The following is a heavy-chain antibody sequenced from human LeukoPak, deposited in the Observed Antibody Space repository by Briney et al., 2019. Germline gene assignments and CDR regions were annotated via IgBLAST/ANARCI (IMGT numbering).Heavy chain of an antibody. Sequence: GASVKVSCKASGYTFTGYYMHWVRQAPGQGLEWMGWINPNSGGTNYAQKFQGRVTMTRDTSISTAYMELRRLRSDDTAVYYCARGRDMILEWLPLSYYFDYWGQGTLVTVSS. CDR2: INPNSGGT. D-gene: IGHD3-3*01. CDR3: ARGRDMILEWLPLSYYFDY. CDR1: GYTFTGYY. V-gene: IGHV1-2*02. J-gene: IGHJ4*02.